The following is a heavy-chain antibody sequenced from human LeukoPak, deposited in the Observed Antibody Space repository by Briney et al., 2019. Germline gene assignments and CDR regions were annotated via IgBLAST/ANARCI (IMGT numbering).Heavy chain of an antibody. CDR3: ASSVDFTSFDY. Sequence: ASVKVSCKASGGTFSSYAISWVRQAPGQGLEWMGGIIPIFGTANYAQKFQGRVTITADESTSTAYMELSSLRSEDTAVYYCASSVDFTSFDYWGQGTLVTVSS. CDR1: GGTFSSYA. V-gene: IGHV1-69*01. J-gene: IGHJ4*02. CDR2: IIPIFGTA. D-gene: IGHD3-22*01.